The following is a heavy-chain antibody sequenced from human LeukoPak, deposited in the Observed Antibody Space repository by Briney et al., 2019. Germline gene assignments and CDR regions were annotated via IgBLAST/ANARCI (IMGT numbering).Heavy chain of an antibody. V-gene: IGHV3-23*01. Sequence: GGSLRLSCVGSGYTFAGYGMSWVRQAPGKGLEWVSAISGSGGSTYYADSVKGRFTISRDNSKNTLYLQMNSLRAEDTAVYYCAKIAAAGTFDYWGQGTLVTVSS. CDR1: GYTFAGYG. D-gene: IGHD6-13*01. CDR3: AKIAAAGTFDY. J-gene: IGHJ4*02. CDR2: ISGSGGST.